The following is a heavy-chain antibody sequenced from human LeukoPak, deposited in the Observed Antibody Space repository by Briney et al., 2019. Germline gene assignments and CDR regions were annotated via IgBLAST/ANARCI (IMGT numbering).Heavy chain of an antibody. J-gene: IGHJ4*02. CDR2: ISGRGGST. CDR1: GFTFSSYA. D-gene: IGHD3-10*01. CDR3: AKDSVRGVIRGPFDY. Sequence: PGGSLRLSCAASGFTFSSYAMSWVRQAPGKGLEWVSAISGRGGSTYYADSVKGRFTIARDNSKNTLYPQMNCLRAEDTAVYYWAKDSVRGVIRGPFDYWGQGTLVTVSS. V-gene: IGHV3-23*01.